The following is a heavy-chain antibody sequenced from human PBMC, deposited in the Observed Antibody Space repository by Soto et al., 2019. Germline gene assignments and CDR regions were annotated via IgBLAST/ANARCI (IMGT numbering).Heavy chain of an antibody. V-gene: IGHV1-18*04. Sequence: ASVKVSCKTAGYTFSNYDVTWVRQAPGRGLEWMGWITPYNGNTHYAPHLQGRITLATDTSTTAAYLDLTNLISDDTAMYYCARVVPGAVPWFDSWGQGTPVTVSS. CDR1: GYTFSNYD. D-gene: IGHD3-16*02. CDR2: ITPYNGNT. J-gene: IGHJ5*01. CDR3: ARVVPGAVPWFDS.